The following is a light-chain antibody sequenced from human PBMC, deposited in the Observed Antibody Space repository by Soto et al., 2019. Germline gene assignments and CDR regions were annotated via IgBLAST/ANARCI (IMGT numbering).Light chain of an antibody. CDR3: QQYNNWPHT. J-gene: IGKJ2*01. CDR1: QTISNN. Sequence: EVVMTQSPTTLSVSPGERVTLSCRASQTISNNLAWYRKKPGQAPSLLIYGISTRATGLPARFSGSGSGTEFTITISSLQSDDFDLYYCQQYNNWPHTFGQGTKLEIK. CDR2: GIS. V-gene: IGKV3-15*01.